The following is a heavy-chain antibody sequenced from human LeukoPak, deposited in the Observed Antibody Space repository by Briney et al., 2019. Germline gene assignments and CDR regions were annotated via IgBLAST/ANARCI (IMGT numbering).Heavy chain of an antibody. CDR3: ARERETTAFDF. CDR2: INPNSVGT. V-gene: IGHV1-2*02. CDR1: GYTFTNYY. Sequence: GASVKVSCKASGYTFTNYYIHWVRQAPGQGLEWMGWINPNSVGTNYAQKFQGRVTMTRATSISTAYMEVSRLRSDDTAVYYCARERETTAFDFWGQGTLVTVSS. D-gene: IGHD1-1*01. J-gene: IGHJ4*02.